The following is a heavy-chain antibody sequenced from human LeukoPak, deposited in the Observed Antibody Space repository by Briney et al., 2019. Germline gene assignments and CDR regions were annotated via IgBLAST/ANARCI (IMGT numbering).Heavy chain of an antibody. CDR3: ARGRIAEANTGAFDI. D-gene: IGHD6-13*01. J-gene: IGHJ3*02. CDR2: IYYTEST. Sequence: PSETLSLTCTVSGGSTSYHYWNWIRQPPGKGLEWIGYIYYTESTNYDPSLKSRVTISVDTSKSQFSLKLTSVTAADTAVYYCARGRIAEANTGAFDIWGQGTMVTVSS. V-gene: IGHV4-59*11. CDR1: GGSTSYHY.